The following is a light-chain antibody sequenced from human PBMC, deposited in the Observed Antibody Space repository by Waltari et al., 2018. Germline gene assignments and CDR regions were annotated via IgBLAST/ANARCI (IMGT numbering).Light chain of an antibody. CDR3: QQYNDWRWT. J-gene: IGKJ1*01. CDR1: ESVSSN. V-gene: IGKV3-15*01. CDR2: GAS. Sequence: IVMTQSPATLSVSQGERATPSCRASESVSSNLVWYQQKPGQAPRLLIFGASTRATGIPARFSGSGSGTEFTLTISSMQSEDFAIYYCQQYNDWRWTFGQGTKVEIK.